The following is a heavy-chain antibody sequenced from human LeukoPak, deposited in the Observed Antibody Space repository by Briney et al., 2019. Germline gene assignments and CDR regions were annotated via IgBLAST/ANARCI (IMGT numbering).Heavy chain of an antibody. Sequence: ASVKVSCKASGYTFTNYAISWVRQAPGQGLEWVGWISAYNGNTNYAQKLQGRVTMTTDTSTSTAYMDLRSLRSDDTAVYYCARVTGYVMEDYFDYWGQGTLVTVSS. CDR3: ARVTGYVMEDYFDY. J-gene: IGHJ4*02. V-gene: IGHV1-18*01. D-gene: IGHD6-13*01. CDR1: GYTFTNYA. CDR2: ISAYNGNT.